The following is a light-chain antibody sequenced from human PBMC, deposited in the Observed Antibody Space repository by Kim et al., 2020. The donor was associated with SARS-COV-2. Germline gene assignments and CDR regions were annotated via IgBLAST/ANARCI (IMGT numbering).Light chain of an antibody. CDR2: MAS. J-gene: IGKJ2*01. Sequence: DIQMTQFPSTLSASVGDRVAITCRASQSVGTSVAWFQQKPGKAPKVLIYMASTLESGVPSRFSGSGSGTEFTLTITSLQPDDSATFYCQQYQSYLGNFGQGTKLEIK. CDR1: QSVGTS. CDR3: QQYQSYLGN. V-gene: IGKV1-5*03.